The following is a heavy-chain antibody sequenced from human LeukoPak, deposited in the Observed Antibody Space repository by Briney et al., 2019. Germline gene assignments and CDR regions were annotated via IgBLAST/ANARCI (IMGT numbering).Heavy chain of an antibody. Sequence: PGGSLRLSCAACGFTVITNDMTWVRQAPGKGLEWVSVLYSDGNTKYADSVQGRFTISRDNSQNTLYLEMNSLSPDDTAVYYCARGVEPLAANTLAYWGQGTLVTVSS. J-gene: IGHJ4*02. CDR2: LYSDGNT. D-gene: IGHD1-14*01. CDR3: ARGVEPLAANTLAY. CDR1: GFTVITND. V-gene: IGHV3-53*01.